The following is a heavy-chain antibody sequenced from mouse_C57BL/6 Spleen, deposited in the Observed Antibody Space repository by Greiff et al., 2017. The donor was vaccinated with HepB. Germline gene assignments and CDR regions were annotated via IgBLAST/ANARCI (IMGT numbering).Heavy chain of an antibody. V-gene: IGHV5-6*01. D-gene: IGHD1-1*01. CDR2: ISSGGSYT. CDR3: ERQDTEVVNWYFGV. J-gene: IGHJ1*03. Sequence: EVQLVESGGDLVKPGGSLKLSCAASGFTFSSYGMSWVRQSPDKRLEWVATISSGGSYTYYPDSVKGRFTISRDNAENTLYLQMSSLKSEDTAMYYCERQDTEVVNWYFGVWGTAATVTESS. CDR1: GFTFSSYG.